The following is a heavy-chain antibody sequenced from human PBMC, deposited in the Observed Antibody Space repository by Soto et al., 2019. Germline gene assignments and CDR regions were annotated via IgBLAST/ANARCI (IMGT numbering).Heavy chain of an antibody. D-gene: IGHD3-3*01. CDR2: IYYSGST. J-gene: IGHJ5*02. Sequence: PSETLSLTCTVSGGSISSSSCYWGWIRQPPGKGLEWIGSIYYSGSTYYNPSLKSRVTISVDTSKNQFSLKLSSVTAADTAVYYCARHGSPYYDFWSGYSVYNWFDPWGQGTLVTVSS. CDR3: ARHGSPYYDFWSGYSVYNWFDP. V-gene: IGHV4-39*01. CDR1: GGSISSSSCY.